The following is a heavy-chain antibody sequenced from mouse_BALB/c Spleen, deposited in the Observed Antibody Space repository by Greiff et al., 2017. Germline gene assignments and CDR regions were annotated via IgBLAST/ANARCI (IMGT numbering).Heavy chain of an antibody. CDR1: GYSITSDYA. CDR2: ISYSGST. D-gene: IGHD2-3*01. Sequence: EVKLMESGPGLVKPSQSLSLTCTVTGYSITSDYAWNWIRQFPGNKLEWMGYISYSGSTSYNPSLKSRISITRDTSKNQFFLQLNSVTTEDTATYYCAIDGPAWFAYWGQGTLVTVSA. V-gene: IGHV3-2*02. CDR3: AIDGPAWFAY. J-gene: IGHJ3*01.